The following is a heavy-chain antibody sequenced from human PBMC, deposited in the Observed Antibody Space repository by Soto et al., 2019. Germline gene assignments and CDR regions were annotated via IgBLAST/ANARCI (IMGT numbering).Heavy chain of an antibody. D-gene: IGHD6-13*01. CDR2: INAGNGNT. J-gene: IGHJ6*02. V-gene: IGHV1-3*01. CDR1: GYTFTSYA. CDR3: AVAAAGTSSYYYYYGMDV. Sequence: ASVKVSCKASGYTFTSYAMHWVRQAPGQRLEWMGWINAGNGNTKYSQKFQGRVTITRDTSASTAYMELSSLRSEDTAVYYCAVAAAGTSSYYYYYGMDVWGQGTTVTVSS.